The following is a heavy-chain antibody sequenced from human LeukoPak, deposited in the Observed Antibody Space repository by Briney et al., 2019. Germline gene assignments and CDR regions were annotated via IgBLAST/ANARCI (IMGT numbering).Heavy chain of an antibody. J-gene: IGHJ4*02. V-gene: IGHV3-23*01. Sequence: PGGSLRLSCAGSGFTFSTYAMPWFRQAPGKGLEWVSAISNSGDTTYYADSVKGRFSISRDSSKNTLFLQMNSLRAEDTAVYYCAKGASSTALVTLYYWGQGTLVTVSS. CDR1: GFTFSTYA. CDR2: ISNSGDTT. D-gene: IGHD6-13*01. CDR3: AKGASSTALVTLYY.